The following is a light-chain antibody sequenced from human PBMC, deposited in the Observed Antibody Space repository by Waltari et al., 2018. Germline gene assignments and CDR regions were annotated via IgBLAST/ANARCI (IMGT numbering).Light chain of an antibody. Sequence: SYVLTQPPSVSVAPGKTASINCGGDKIGANSVKWYQQKPGQAPILLIYFDSDRPSGIPDRFSGSNSGHTATLTISRVEAGDEAAYYCQVWDTSADHLVVFGGGTNLTVV. J-gene: IGLJ2*01. CDR1: KIGANS. CDR2: FDS. CDR3: QVWDTSADHLVV. V-gene: IGLV3-21*04.